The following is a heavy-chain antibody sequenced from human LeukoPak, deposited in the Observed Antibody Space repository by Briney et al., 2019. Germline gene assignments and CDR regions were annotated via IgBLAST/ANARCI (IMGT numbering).Heavy chain of an antibody. V-gene: IGHV4-59*01. J-gene: IGHJ4*02. Sequence: SETLSLTCTVSGGSISSYYWSWLRQPPGKGLEWIGYIYYSGSTNYNPSLKSRVTISVDTSKNQFSLKLSSVTAADTAVYYCARVAFRYGFGRVFDYWGQGTLVTVSS. CDR3: ARVAFRYGFGRVFDY. CDR2: IYYSGST. CDR1: GGSISSYY. D-gene: IGHD3-10*01.